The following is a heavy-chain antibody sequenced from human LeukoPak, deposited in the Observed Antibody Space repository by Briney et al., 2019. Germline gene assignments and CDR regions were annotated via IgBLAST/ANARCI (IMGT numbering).Heavy chain of an antibody. CDR2: INHSGST. V-gene: IGHV4-34*01. D-gene: IGHD5-18*01. J-gene: IGHJ4*02. Sequence: PSETLSLTCAVYGGSFSGYYWSWIRQPPGKGLEWIGEINHSGSTNYNPSLKSRVTISVDTSKNQFSLKLSSVTAADTAVYYCATSSRGYSYGYYFRACFDYWGQGTLVTVSS. CDR3: ATSSRGYSYGYYFRACFDY. CDR1: GGSFSGYY.